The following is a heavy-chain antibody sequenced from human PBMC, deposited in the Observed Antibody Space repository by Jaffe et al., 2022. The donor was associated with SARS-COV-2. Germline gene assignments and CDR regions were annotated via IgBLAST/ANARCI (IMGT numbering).Heavy chain of an antibody. J-gene: IGHJ4*02. D-gene: IGHD3-10*01. Sequence: EVQLVESGGGLVQPGGSLRLSCAASGFTFSSYSMNWVRQAPGKGLEWVSYISSSSSTIYYADSVKGRFTISRDNAKNSLYLQMNSLRAEDTAVYYCARDRTMVRGALTHWGQGTLVTVSS. CDR2: ISSSSSTI. CDR3: ARDRTMVRGALTH. V-gene: IGHV3-48*01. CDR1: GFTFSSYS.